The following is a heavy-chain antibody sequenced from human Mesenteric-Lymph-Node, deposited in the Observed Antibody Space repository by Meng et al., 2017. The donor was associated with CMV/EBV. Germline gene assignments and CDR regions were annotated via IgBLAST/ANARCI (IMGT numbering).Heavy chain of an antibody. CDR3: ARGLTMKRYFDY. V-gene: IGHV1-8*03. Sequence: ASVKVPCKASGYTFTSYDINWVRQATGQGLEWMGWMNPNSGNTGYAQKFQGRVTITRNTSISTAYMELSSLRSEDTAVYYCARGLTMKRYFDYWGQGTLVTVSS. CDR2: MNPNSGNT. D-gene: IGHD4/OR15-4a*01. CDR1: GYTFTSYD. J-gene: IGHJ4*02.